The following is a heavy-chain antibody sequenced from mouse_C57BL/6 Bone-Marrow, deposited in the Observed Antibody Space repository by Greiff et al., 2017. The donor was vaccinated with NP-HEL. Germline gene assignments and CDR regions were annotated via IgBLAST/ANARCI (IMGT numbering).Heavy chain of an antibody. D-gene: IGHD1-1*01. J-gene: IGHJ2*01. V-gene: IGHV1-54*01. CDR1: GYAFTNNL. CDR3: ARCIYYGAHFDY. Sequence: VKLQESGAELVRPGTSVKVSCKASGYAFTNNLIAWVKQRPGQGLEWIGVINPGSGGTNYNEKFKGKATLTADKSSSTAYMQLSSLTSEDSAVYFCARCIYYGAHFDYWGQGTTLTVSS. CDR2: INPGSGGT.